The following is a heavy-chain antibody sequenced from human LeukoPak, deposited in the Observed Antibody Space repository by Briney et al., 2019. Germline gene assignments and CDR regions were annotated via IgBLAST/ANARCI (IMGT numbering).Heavy chain of an antibody. J-gene: IGHJ4*02. Sequence: ASVKVSCKASGYTFTSYDINWVRQATGQGLEWMGWINPNSGGTNYAQKFQGRVTMTRDTSISTAYMELSRLRSDDTAVYYCASGGSGSYYNGLFDYWGQGTLVTVSS. V-gene: IGHV1-2*02. D-gene: IGHD3-10*01. CDR3: ASGGSGSYYNGLFDY. CDR1: GYTFTSYD. CDR2: INPNSGGT.